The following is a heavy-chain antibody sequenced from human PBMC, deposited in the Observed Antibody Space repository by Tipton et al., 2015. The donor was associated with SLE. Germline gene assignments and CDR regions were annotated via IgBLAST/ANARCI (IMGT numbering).Heavy chain of an antibody. J-gene: IGHJ6*02. CDR3: AKDRRYNWNDEDYYYYGMDV. V-gene: IGHV3-11*04. CDR2: ISRSGGTI. Sequence: GSLRLSCAASGFTFSDYYMSWIRQAPGKGLEWVSYISRSGGTIYYADSVKGRFTISRDSTRNSLFLQMNSLRAEDTAVYYCAKDRRYNWNDEDYYYYGMDVWGQGTTVTVSS. D-gene: IGHD1-1*01. CDR1: GFTFSDYY.